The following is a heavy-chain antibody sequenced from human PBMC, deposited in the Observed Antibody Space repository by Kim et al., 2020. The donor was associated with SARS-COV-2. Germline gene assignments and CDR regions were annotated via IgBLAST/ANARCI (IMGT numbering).Heavy chain of an antibody. V-gene: IGHV1-2*06. CDR2: INPNSGAT. Sequence: ASVKVSCKASGYTFSGYYIHWVRQAPGQGLEWMGRINPNSGATNYAQKFQGRVTMTRDTSISTAYMELSSLRSDDTAVYYCARSLLSFDDGRVDYWGQGTLVTVSS. J-gene: IGHJ4*02. CDR1: GYTFSGYY. CDR3: ARSLLSFDDGRVDY. D-gene: IGHD1-1*01.